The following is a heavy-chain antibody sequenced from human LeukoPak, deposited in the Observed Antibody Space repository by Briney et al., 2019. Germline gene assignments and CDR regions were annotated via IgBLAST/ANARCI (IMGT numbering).Heavy chain of an antibody. CDR3: AKGLLEWLLSYMDV. J-gene: IGHJ6*03. V-gene: IGHV3-30*02. Sequence: PGGSLRLSCAASGFTFSSYGMHWVRQAPGKGLEWVAFIRYDGSNKYYADSVKGRFTIPRDNSKNTLYLQMNSLRAEDTAVYYCAKGLLEWLLSYMDVWGKGTTVTVSS. CDR2: IRYDGSNK. D-gene: IGHD3-3*01. CDR1: GFTFSSYG.